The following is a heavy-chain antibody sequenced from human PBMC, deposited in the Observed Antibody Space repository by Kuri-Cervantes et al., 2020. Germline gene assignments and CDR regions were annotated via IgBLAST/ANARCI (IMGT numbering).Heavy chain of an antibody. CDR3: ARGLLRYFDWLLYVGVGGFDY. CDR1: GGSISSGGYY. Sequence: SETLSLTCTVSGGSISSGGYYWSWIRQHPGKGLEWIGYIYYSGSTYYNPSLKSLVTISVDASKNQFSLKLSSVTAADTAVYYCARGLLRYFDWLLYVGVGGFDYWGQGTLVTVSS. V-gene: IGHV4-31*01. D-gene: IGHD3-9*01. J-gene: IGHJ4*02. CDR2: IYYSGST.